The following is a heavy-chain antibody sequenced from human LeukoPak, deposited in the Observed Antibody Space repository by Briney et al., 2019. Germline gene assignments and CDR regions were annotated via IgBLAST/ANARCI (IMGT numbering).Heavy chain of an antibody. D-gene: IGHD3-22*01. Sequence: PSETLSLTCTVSGGSISSSSYYWGWIRQPPGKGLEWIGSIYYSGSTYYNPSLKSRVTISVDTSKNQFSLKLSSVTAADTAVYYCARRTKNYYDSSGPFDYWGQGTLVTVSS. CDR2: IYYSGST. J-gene: IGHJ4*02. CDR3: ARRTKNYYDSSGPFDY. V-gene: IGHV4-39*07. CDR1: GGSISSSSYY.